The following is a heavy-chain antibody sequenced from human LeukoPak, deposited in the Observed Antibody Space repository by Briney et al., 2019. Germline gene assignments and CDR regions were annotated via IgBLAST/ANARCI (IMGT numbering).Heavy chain of an antibody. Sequence: PGGSLRLSCAASGFTFSSYAMSWVRQAPGKGLEWVSAISGSGGSTAYADSVKGRFTISRDGSKNTLYLEMNSLRGEDTALYYCAKVTGLSDYYDSSGYYYNAFDIWGQGTMVAVSS. CDR3: AKVTGLSDYYDSSGYYYNAFDI. J-gene: IGHJ3*02. V-gene: IGHV3-23*01. CDR2: ISGSGGST. CDR1: GFTFSSYA. D-gene: IGHD3-22*01.